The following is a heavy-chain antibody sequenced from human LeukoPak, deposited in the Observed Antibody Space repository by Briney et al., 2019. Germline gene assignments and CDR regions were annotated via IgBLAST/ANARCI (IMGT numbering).Heavy chain of an antibody. Sequence: SETLSLTCTVSSGSISTYSWSWIRQPPGKGLEWIGYIYNGGNTKYNPSLKSRVTISVDTPKDQFSLKLGSVTAADTAVYYCARVLSGYFQHWGQGTLVSVSS. J-gene: IGHJ1*01. CDR1: SGSISTYS. V-gene: IGHV4-59*01. CDR3: ARVLSGYFQH. D-gene: IGHD2/OR15-2a*01. CDR2: IYNGGNT.